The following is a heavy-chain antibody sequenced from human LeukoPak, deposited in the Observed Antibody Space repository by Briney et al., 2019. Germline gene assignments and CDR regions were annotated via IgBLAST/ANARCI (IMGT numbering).Heavy chain of an antibody. V-gene: IGHV1-69*05. J-gene: IGHJ4*02. CDR1: GGTFSSYA. CDR2: IIPIFGTA. CDR3: ARGVSGAILAVDY. D-gene: IGHD3-10*02. Sequence: SVKVPCKASGGTFSSYAISWVRQAPGQGLEWMGGIIPIFGTANYAQKFQGRVTITTDESTSTAYMELRSLRSDDTAVYYCARGVSGAILAVDYWGQGTLVTVSS.